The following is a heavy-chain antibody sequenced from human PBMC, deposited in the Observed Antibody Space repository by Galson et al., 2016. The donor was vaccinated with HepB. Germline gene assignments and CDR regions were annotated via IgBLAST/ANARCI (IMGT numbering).Heavy chain of an antibody. Sequence: CAISGDSVSSNAAAWSWIRQSPSRGLEWLGRTCYRSSWDNEYAVSVKGRISIDADTSKKQFFLRLNSVTPEDTAVYYCASSRDSRGWFLFDFWGQGILVTVTS. CDR1: GDSVSSNAAA. J-gene: IGHJ4*02. CDR2: TCYRSSWDN. D-gene: IGHD6-19*01. V-gene: IGHV6-1*01. CDR3: ASSRDSRGWFLFDF.